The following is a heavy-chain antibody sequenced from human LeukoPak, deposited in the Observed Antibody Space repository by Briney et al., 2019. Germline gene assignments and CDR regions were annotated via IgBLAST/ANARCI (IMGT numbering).Heavy chain of an antibody. Sequence: RPSETLSLTCAVYGGSFSGYYWSWIRQPPGKGLEWIGEINHSGSTNYNPSLKSRVTISVDTSKNQFSLKLSSVTAADTAVYYCAKDGSGSYDYWGQGTLVTVSS. J-gene: IGHJ4*02. CDR1: GGSFSGYY. CDR2: INHSGST. D-gene: IGHD1-26*01. CDR3: AKDGSGSYDY. V-gene: IGHV4-34*01.